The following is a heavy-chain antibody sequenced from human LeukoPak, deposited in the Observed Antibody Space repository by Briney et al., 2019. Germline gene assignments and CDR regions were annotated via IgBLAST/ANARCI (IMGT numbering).Heavy chain of an antibody. J-gene: IGHJ3*02. D-gene: IGHD5-18*01. V-gene: IGHV1-24*01. CDR3: ATATAMDAAIGYYWAFDI. CDR2: FDPEDGET. CDR1: GYTLTELS. Sequence: ASVKVSCKVSGYTLTELSMHWVRQAPGKGLEWMGGFDPEDGETIYAQKFQGRVTMTEDTSTDTAYMELSSLRSEDTAVYYCATATAMDAAIGYYWAFDIWGQGTMVTVSS.